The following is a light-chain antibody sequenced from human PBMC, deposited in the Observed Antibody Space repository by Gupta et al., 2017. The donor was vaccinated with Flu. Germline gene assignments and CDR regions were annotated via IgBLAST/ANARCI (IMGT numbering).Light chain of an antibody. CDR2: KTT. CDR3: HQDNDYPWT. V-gene: IGKV1-5*03. CDR1: QSVRSW. J-gene: IGKJ1*01. Sequence: DIQMTQSPSTLSASVGDSVTITCRASQSVRSWLAWYQQKPGKAPQLLIYKTTILEGGVPSRFSGSGSGTEFTLTIRSLQPDDFATYYCHQDNDYPWTFGQGTKVEVK.